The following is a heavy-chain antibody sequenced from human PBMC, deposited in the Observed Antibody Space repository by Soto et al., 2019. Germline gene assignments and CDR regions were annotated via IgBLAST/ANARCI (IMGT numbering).Heavy chain of an antibody. J-gene: IGHJ4*02. CDR3: AKDPYVDIVVDGSGWSVGFDY. Sequence: GGSLRLSCAASGFTFSSYAMSWVRQAPGKGLEWVSAISGSGGSTYYADSVKGRFTISRDNSKNTLYLQMNSLRAEDTAVYYCAKDPYVDIVVDGSGWSVGFDYWGQGTLVTVSS. V-gene: IGHV3-23*01. CDR2: ISGSGGST. CDR1: GFTFSSYA. D-gene: IGHD5-12*01.